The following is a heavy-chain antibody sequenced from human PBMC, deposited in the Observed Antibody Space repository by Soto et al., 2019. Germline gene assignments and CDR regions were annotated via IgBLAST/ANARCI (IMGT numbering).Heavy chain of an antibody. J-gene: IGHJ4*02. D-gene: IGHD1-26*01. CDR1: GYTFTIYA. V-gene: IGHV1-3*01. Sequence: ASVKVSCKASGYTFTIYAMHWVRQAPGQSLEWMGWINAGNGNTKYSQKFQGRVTITRDTSASTAYMELSSLRSEDTAVYYCARGLGLYYFDYWGQGTLVTVSS. CDR2: INAGNGNT. CDR3: ARGLGLYYFDY.